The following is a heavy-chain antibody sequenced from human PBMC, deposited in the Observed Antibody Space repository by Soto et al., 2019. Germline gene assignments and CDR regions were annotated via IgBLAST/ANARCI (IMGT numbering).Heavy chain of an antibody. Sequence: VASVKVSCKASGYTFSRYGIMWVRQAPGQGLEWMGWISAYNGNTNSAEKLRGRLTMTTDASTTTAYMELRSLRSDDTAIYYCAGDQGFRVVINSNWFDPWGQGTLVTVSS. J-gene: IGHJ5*02. V-gene: IGHV1-18*01. CDR1: GYTFSRYG. D-gene: IGHD2-21*01. CDR3: AGDQGFRVVINSNWFDP. CDR2: ISAYNGNT.